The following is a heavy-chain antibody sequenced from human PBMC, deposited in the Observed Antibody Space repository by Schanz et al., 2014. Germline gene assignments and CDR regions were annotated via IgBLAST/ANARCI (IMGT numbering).Heavy chain of an antibody. D-gene: IGHD6-19*01. Sequence: EVHLLESGGGLVQPGGSLRLSCAASGFSFGTYAMSWVRQAPGKGLLWVSSISGTGGDDTYYADSVKGRFTISRDNSKNTLYLQMNSLRAEDTAVYYCAASSGWHPSTDYWGQGTLVTVSS. CDR2: ISGTGGDDT. CDR1: GFSFGTYA. J-gene: IGHJ4*02. CDR3: AASSGWHPSTDY. V-gene: IGHV3-23*01.